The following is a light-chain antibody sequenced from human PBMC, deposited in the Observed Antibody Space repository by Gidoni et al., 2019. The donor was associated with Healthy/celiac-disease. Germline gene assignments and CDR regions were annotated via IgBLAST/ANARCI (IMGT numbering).Light chain of an antibody. Sequence: EIVMTQSPATLSVCPGESATLSCRASQSVSSNLAWYQQKPGQAPRLLIYGASTRATGIPARFSGSGSGTEFTLTISSLQSEDFAVYYCQQYNNWPPITFXQXTRLEIK. CDR2: GAS. V-gene: IGKV3-15*01. CDR3: QQYNNWPPIT. J-gene: IGKJ5*01. CDR1: QSVSSN.